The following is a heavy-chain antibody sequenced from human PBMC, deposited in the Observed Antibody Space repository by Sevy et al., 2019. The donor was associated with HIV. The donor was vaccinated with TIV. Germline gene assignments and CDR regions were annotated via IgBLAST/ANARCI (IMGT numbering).Heavy chain of an antibody. CDR3: ARPTGLKPVIDLGTLDI. CDR2: IYPGDSET. V-gene: IGHV5-51*01. J-gene: IGHJ3*02. Sequence: GESLKISCKGSGYSFTAYWIDWVRQVPGKGLEWMGTIYPGDSETRYSPSVQGQVTISADKSLTTAYLQWSSLKASDTAVYYCARPTGLKPVIDLGTLDIWGQGTMVSASS. D-gene: IGHD4-17*01. CDR1: GYSFTAYW.